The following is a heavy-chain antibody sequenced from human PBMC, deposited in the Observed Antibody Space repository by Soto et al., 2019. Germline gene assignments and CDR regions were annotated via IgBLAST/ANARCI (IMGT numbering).Heavy chain of an antibody. CDR3: ARESRDSSGWYGAFDI. Sequence: GSLRLSCAASGFTFSSYGMHWVRQAPGKGLEWVAVIWYDGSNKYYADSVKGRFTISRDNSKNTLYLQMNSLRAEDTAVYYCARESRDSSGWYGAFDIWGQGTMVTVSS. CDR2: IWYDGSNK. V-gene: IGHV3-33*01. J-gene: IGHJ3*02. D-gene: IGHD6-19*01. CDR1: GFTFSSYG.